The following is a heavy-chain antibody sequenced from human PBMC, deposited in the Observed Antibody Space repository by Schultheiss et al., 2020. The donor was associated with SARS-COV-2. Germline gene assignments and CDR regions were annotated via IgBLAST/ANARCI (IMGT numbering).Heavy chain of an antibody. CDR1: GYTFTGYY. CDR2: INPNSGGT. J-gene: IGHJ4*02. D-gene: IGHD5-24*01. V-gene: IGHV1-2*04. Sequence: ASVKVSCKASGYTFTGYYMHWVRQAPGQGLEWMGWINPNSGGTNYAQKFQGWVTMTRDTSISTAYMELSRLRSDDTAVYYCARETFLATTKGAFDYWGQGTLVTVSS. CDR3: ARETFLATTKGAFDY.